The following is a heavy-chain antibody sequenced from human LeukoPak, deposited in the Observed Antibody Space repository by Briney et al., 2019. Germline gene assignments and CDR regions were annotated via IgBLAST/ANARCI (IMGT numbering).Heavy chain of an antibody. J-gene: IGHJ4*02. CDR1: GFTLSSYG. V-gene: IGHV3-23*01. Sequence: GGSLRLSCAASGFTLSSYGMSWVRQDPGKGLEWVSAISGSGGSTYYADSVKGRFTISRDNAKKSLYLEMNSLRAEDTAVYYCARGVSGYGVYWVYWGQGTLVTVSS. CDR2: ISGSGGST. CDR3: ARGVSGYGVYWVY. D-gene: IGHD4-17*01.